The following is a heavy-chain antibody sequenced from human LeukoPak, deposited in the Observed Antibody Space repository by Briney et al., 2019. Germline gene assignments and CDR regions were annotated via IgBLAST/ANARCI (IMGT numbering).Heavy chain of an antibody. CDR3: ARVSRSYGDPAY. V-gene: IGHV3-48*04. CDR1: GFTFSRYG. D-gene: IGHD1-26*01. CDR2: ITSSSSSM. J-gene: IGHJ4*02. Sequence: GGSLRLSCAASGFTFSRYGMNWVRQAPGKGLEWISYITSSSSSMYYADSVKGRFTISRDNAKNSLYLQMNSLRAEDTAVYYCARVSRSYGDPAYWGQGTLVTVSS.